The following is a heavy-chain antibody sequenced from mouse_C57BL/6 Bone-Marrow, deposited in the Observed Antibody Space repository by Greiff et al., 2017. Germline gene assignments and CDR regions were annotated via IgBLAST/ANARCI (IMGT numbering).Heavy chain of an antibody. CDR1: GYTFTSYW. CDR3: AREEGYYGSSPFAY. CDR2: IYPSDSAT. Sequence: QVQLQQPGAELVRPGSSVKLSCKASGYTFTSYWMDWVKQRPGQGLEWIGNIYPSDSATHYNQKFKDKATLPVDKSSSTAYMQLSSLTSEDSAVYYCAREEGYYGSSPFAYWGQGTLVTVSA. J-gene: IGHJ3*01. V-gene: IGHV1-61*01. D-gene: IGHD1-1*01.